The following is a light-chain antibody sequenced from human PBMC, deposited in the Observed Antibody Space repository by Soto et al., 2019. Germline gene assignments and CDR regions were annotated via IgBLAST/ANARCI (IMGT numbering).Light chain of an antibody. V-gene: IGLV2-14*03. CDR1: SSDVGGYNY. CDR3: SSYTAITTTRV. J-gene: IGLJ2*01. CDR2: DVS. Sequence: QPVLTQPASVSGSPGQSITISCTGTSSDVGGYNYVSWYQQHPGKAPQLMIYDVSSRPSGVSHRFSGSKSGTTASLTISGLQAEDEAYYFCSSYTAITTTRVFGGGTKGTVL.